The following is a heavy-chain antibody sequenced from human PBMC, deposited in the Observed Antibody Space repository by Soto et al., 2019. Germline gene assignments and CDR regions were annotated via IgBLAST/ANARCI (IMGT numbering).Heavy chain of an antibody. D-gene: IGHD3-10*01. CDR2: IIPIFGPA. J-gene: IGHJ4*02. Sequence: SVKVSCKASGGTFSSYAISWVRQAPGQGLEWMGGIIPIFGPANYAQKFQGRVTITADESTSIAYMELSSLRSEDTAVYYCAILAIYGSGSYSSGYDFDYWGQGTLVTVSS. V-gene: IGHV1-69*13. CDR1: GGTFSSYA. CDR3: AILAIYGSGSYSSGYDFDY.